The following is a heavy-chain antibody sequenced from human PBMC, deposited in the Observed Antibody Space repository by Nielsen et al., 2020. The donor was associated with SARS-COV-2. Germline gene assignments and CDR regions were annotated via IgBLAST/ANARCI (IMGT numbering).Heavy chain of an antibody. V-gene: IGHV4-59*01. J-gene: IGHJ5*02. Sequence: RQAPGKGLEWIGYIYYSGGTNYNPSLKSRVTISVDTSKNQFSLKLSSVTAADTAVYYCARAGQLRYFDWGQVNSRARTSLRAGFDPWGQGTLVTVSS. D-gene: IGHD3-9*01. CDR2: IYYSGGT. CDR3: ARAGQLRYFDWGQVNSRARTSLRAGFDP.